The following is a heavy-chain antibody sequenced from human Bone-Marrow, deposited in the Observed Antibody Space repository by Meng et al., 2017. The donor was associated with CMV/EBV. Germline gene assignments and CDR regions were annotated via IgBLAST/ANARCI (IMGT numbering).Heavy chain of an antibody. CDR1: RFPLIKAW. CDR2: IKSETDGGAT. D-gene: IGHD2-2*01. V-gene: IGHV3-15*05. J-gene: IGHJ3*02. CDR3: TSRYCNSPSCPIDI. Sequence: GESLKISCAASRFPLIKAWMTWVRQAPGKGLEWVGHIKSETDGGATDYAAPVKGRFTISRGDSKTTLYLQMNSLKIEDTAMYYCTSRYCNSPSCPIDIWGQGTMVTVSS.